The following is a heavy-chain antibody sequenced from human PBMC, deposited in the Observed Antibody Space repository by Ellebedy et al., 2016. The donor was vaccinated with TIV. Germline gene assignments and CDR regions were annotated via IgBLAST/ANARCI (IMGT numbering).Heavy chain of an antibody. Sequence: SETLSLXCTVSGGSVSSGSYYWSWIRQPPGKGLEWIGEINHSGSTYYNPSLKSRVTISVDRSKNQFSLKLSSVTAADTAVYYCASARPYYYGSGMDIYYGMDVWGQGTTVTVSS. CDR3: ASARPYYYGSGMDIYYGMDV. CDR1: GGSVSSGSYY. J-gene: IGHJ6*02. V-gene: IGHV4-39*07. CDR2: INHSGST. D-gene: IGHD3-10*01.